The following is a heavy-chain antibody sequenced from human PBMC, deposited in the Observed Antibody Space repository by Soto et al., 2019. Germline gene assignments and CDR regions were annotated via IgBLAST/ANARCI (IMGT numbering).Heavy chain of an antibody. J-gene: IGHJ3*02. CDR2: ISAYNGNT. D-gene: IGHD3-10*01. V-gene: IGHV1-18*01. CDR1: GYTFTSYG. Sequence: GASVKVSCKASGYTFTSYGISWVRQAPGQGLEWMGWISAYNGNTNYAQKLQGRVTMTTDTSTRTAYMELRSLRSDDTAVYYCASDYYGSASYQDAFDIWGQGTLVTVSS. CDR3: ASDYYGSASYQDAFDI.